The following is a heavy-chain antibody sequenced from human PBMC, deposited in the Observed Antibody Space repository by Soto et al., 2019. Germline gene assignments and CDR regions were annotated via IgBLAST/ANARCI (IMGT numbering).Heavy chain of an antibody. CDR2: INPSGGHT. CDR1: GYTFTSYY. CDR3: ARGSHVEYNWFDP. J-gene: IGHJ5*02. Sequence: QVQLVQSGAEVKKPGASVKISCKTSGYTFTSYYLYWVRQAPGQGLEWMGIINPSGGHTNYAQKFHGRVTMTRDTSTNTVYMELSSLRSEDTAVYYCARGSHVEYNWFDPWGQGTLVTVSS. D-gene: IGHD3-16*01. V-gene: IGHV1-46*01.